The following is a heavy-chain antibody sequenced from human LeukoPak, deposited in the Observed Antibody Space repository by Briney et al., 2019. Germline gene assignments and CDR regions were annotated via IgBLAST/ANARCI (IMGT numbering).Heavy chain of an antibody. CDR1: GGSISSGDYY. D-gene: IGHD2-21*01. Sequence: KPSETLSLTCTVSGGSISSGDYYWSWIRQPPGKGLEWIGYIYYSGSTYYNPSLKSRVTISVDTSKNQFSLKLSSVTAADTAVYYCARVASSYSGYHYYYYMDVWGKGTTVTVSS. CDR2: IYYSGST. V-gene: IGHV4-61*08. CDR3: ARVASSYSGYHYYYYMDV. J-gene: IGHJ6*03.